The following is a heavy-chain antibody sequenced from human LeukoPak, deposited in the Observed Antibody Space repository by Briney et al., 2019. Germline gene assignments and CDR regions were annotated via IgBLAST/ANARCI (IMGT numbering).Heavy chain of an antibody. D-gene: IGHD3-3*01. Sequence: SETLSLTCTVSGGSISSSGYYWGWIRQPPGKGLEWIGTIYYSGSTYYNPSLKSRVTISVDTSKNQFSLNLSSVTAADTAVYYCAREAPGYDFWSGSSDNYFDYWGQGTLVTVSS. J-gene: IGHJ4*02. V-gene: IGHV4-39*07. CDR1: GGSISSSGYY. CDR3: AREAPGYDFWSGSSDNYFDY. CDR2: IYYSGST.